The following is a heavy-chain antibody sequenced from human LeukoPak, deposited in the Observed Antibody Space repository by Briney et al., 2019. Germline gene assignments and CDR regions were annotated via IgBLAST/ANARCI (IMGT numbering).Heavy chain of an antibody. CDR3: VREAGCGWPLDY. CDR2: ISGSGDTT. Sequence: PGDSLRLSCATSGFDFGGACGMGWVRQAPDKGLEWVATISGSGDTTHYAYSVKGRLTMSRDHARNTLFLQIDRLRPEDTAIYYCVREAGCGWPLDYWGRGTLVTVSS. J-gene: IGHJ4*02. D-gene: IGHD6-19*01. V-gene: IGHV3-23*01. CDR1: GFDFGGACG.